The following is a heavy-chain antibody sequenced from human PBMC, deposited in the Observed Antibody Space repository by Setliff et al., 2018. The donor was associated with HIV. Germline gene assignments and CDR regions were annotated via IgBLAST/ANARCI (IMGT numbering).Heavy chain of an antibody. Sequence: ASVKVSCKAFGYTFSTNAIHRVRQAPGQRLEWMGYINAGDDNTRYSEEFQGRVTITRDTSANTAYMELSSLRSEDTAVYYCARGSCSGCYLSDYWGLGTLVT. CDR1: GYTFSTNA. D-gene: IGHD6-19*01. J-gene: IGHJ4*02. CDR3: ARGSCSGCYLSDY. CDR2: INAGDDNT. V-gene: IGHV1-3*01.